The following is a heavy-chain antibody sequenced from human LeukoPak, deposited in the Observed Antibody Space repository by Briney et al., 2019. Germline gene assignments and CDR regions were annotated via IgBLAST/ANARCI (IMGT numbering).Heavy chain of an antibody. CDR2: IYTSGST. V-gene: IGHV4-61*02. CDR3: ARGALWFGSPTGFFDY. D-gene: IGHD3-10*01. J-gene: IGHJ4*02. Sequence: SQTLSLTCTVSGGSISSGSYYWSWIRQPAGKGLEWIGRIYTSGSTNYNPSLKSRVTISVDTSKNQFSLKLSSVTAADTAVYYRARGALWFGSPTGFFDYWGQGTLVTVSS. CDR1: GGSISSGSYY.